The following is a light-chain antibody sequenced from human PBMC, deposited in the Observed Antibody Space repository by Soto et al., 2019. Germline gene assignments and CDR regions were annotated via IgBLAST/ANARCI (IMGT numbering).Light chain of an antibody. Sequence: AIQMAQSPSSLSASVGDGVTITCRARQDIGNDVGWYQQKPGKAPKLLLYAATTLQSGVPSRFSGTRSGTDFTLTISILQPEDFATYYCLQDHNYPLTFGGGTKVEIK. CDR2: AAT. CDR3: LQDHNYPLT. J-gene: IGKJ4*01. CDR1: QDIGND. V-gene: IGKV1-6*02.